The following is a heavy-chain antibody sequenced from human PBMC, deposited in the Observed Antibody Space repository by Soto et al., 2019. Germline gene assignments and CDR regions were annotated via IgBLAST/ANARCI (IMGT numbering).Heavy chain of an antibody. J-gene: IGHJ6*02. Sequence: SVKVSCKASGDTFSSYAISWVRQAPGQGLEWMGGIIPIFGTANYAQKFQGRVTITADKSTSTAYMELSSLRSEDTAVYYCARDGDTGYYYGMDVWGQGTTVTVSS. V-gene: IGHV1-69*06. D-gene: IGHD5-18*01. CDR1: GDTFSSYA. CDR2: IIPIFGTA. CDR3: ARDGDTGYYYGMDV.